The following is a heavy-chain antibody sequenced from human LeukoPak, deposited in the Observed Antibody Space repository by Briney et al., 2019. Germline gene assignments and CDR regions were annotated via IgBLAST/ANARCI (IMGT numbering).Heavy chain of an antibody. CDR2: IYYSGST. Sequence: SETLSLTCTVSGDSISSGDYYWSWIRQPPGKGLEWIGYIYYSGSTYYNPSLKSRVTISADMSKNQFSLKVKSVTAADTAVYYCAKNGQSGFSFDPWGQGTLVTVSS. CDR3: AKNGQSGFSFDP. J-gene: IGHJ5*02. CDR1: GDSISSGDYY. D-gene: IGHD3-3*01. V-gene: IGHV4-30-4*08.